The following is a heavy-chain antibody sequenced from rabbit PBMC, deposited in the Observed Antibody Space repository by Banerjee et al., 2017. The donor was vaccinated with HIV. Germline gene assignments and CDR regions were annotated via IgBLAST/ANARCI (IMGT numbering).Heavy chain of an antibody. CDR2: IVSGDGGST. Sequence: QSLEESGGALVKPGASLTLTCTASGFSFSSSYWVSWARQAPGKGLEWIGFIVSGDGGSTYYASWAKGRFTISKTSSTTVTLQMTRLTAADTATYFCARDPYAGTSDSHFSLWGPGTLVTVS. V-gene: IGHV1S40*01. CDR3: ARDPYAGTSDSHFSL. CDR1: GFSFSSSYW. J-gene: IGHJ4*01. D-gene: IGHD8-1*01.